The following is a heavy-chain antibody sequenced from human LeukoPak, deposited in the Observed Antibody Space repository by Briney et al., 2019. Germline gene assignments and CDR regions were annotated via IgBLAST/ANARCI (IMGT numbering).Heavy chain of an antibody. CDR1: GFTFSSYG. J-gene: IGHJ3*02. CDR2: ISYDGSNK. CDR3: ARESSGAFDI. D-gene: IGHD3-10*01. Sequence: GRSLRLSCAASGFTFSSYGMHWVRQAPGKGLEWVAVISYDGSNKYYADSVKGRFTISRDNSKNTLYLQMNSLRAEDTAVYYCARESSGAFDIWGQGTMVTVSS. V-gene: IGHV3-30*03.